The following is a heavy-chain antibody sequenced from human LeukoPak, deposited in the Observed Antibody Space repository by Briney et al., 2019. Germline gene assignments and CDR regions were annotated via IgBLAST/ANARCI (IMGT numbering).Heavy chain of an antibody. Sequence: GGSLRLSCAASGFSFSSSAMSWVRQAPGKGLEGVSTISASGGNTHYADSVKGRFTISRDNSGNTVYLQVNSLRAEDTAVYSCATWIQAHFDYWGQGTVVTVSS. CDR3: ATWIQAHFDY. CDR2: ISASGGNT. J-gene: IGHJ4*02. CDR1: GFSFSSSA. V-gene: IGHV3-23*01. D-gene: IGHD5-18*01.